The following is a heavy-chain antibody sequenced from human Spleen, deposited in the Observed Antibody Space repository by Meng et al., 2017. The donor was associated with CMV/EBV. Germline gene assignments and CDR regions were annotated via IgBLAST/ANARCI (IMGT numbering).Heavy chain of an antibody. D-gene: IGHD6-19*01. V-gene: IGHV3-21*04. CDR2: ISSSSAYI. CDR3: AKEAGTWFDP. J-gene: IGHJ5*02. Sequence: GESLKISCAASGFTFSSYGMHWVRQAPGKGLEWVSSISSSSAYIYYADSVKGRFTISRDNAKNSLYLQMNSLRAEDTALYYCAKEAGTWFDPWGQGTLVTVSS. CDR1: GFTFSSYG.